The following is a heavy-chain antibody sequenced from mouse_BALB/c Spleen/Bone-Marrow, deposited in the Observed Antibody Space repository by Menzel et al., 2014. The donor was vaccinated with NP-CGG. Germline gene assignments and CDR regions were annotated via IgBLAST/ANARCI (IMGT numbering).Heavy chain of an antibody. Sequence: EVQLQQSGPSLVKPSQTLSLTCSVTGDSIXSGYWNWIRKFPGNKLEYMGYISYSGSTYYNPSLKSRISITRDTSKNQYYLQLNSVTTEDTATYYCASLLRIYYAMDYWGQGTSVTVSS. J-gene: IGHJ4*01. CDR3: ASLLRIYYAMDY. CDR1: GDSIXSGY. D-gene: IGHD1-1*01. V-gene: IGHV3-8*02. CDR2: ISYSGST.